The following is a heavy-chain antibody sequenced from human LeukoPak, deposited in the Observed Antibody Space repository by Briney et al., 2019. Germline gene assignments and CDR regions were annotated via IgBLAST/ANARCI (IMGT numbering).Heavy chain of an antibody. Sequence: PSETLSLTCTVSGGSISSYYWSWIRQPPGKGLEWIGYIYYSGSTNYNPSLKSRVTISVDTSKNQFSLKLSSVTAADTAVYYCARCGLGVAGPCNAFDIWGQGTMVTVSS. CDR2: IYYSGST. J-gene: IGHJ3*02. D-gene: IGHD6-19*01. CDR1: GGSISSYY. V-gene: IGHV4-59*08. CDR3: ARCGLGVAGPCNAFDI.